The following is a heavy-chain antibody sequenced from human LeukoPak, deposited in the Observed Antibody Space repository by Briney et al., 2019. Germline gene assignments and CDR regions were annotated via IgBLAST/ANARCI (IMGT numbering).Heavy chain of an antibody. CDR1: GFTFSSYS. D-gene: IGHD6-19*01. Sequence: GGSLRLSCAASGFTFSSYSMNWVRQAPGKGLEWVSSISSSSSYIYYADSVKGRFTITRDNAKNSLYLQMNSLRAEDTAVYYCARDRIAVAGGPCDLDLWGQGTRLTV. V-gene: IGHV3-21*01. CDR2: ISSSSSYI. CDR3: ARDRIAVAGGPCDLDL. J-gene: IGHJ5*02.